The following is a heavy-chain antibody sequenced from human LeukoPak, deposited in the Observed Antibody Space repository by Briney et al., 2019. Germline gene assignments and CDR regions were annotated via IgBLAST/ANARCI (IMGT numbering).Heavy chain of an antibody. CDR3: ARDSPRGYCSGGSCYAWFDP. V-gene: IGHV3-21*01. J-gene: IGHJ5*02. CDR1: GFTFDDYA. Sequence: PGGSLRLSCAASGFTFDDYAMHWVRQAPGKGLEWVSSISSSSSYIYYADSVKGRFTISRDNAKNSLYLQMNSLRAEDTAVYYCARDSPRGYCSGGSCYAWFDPWGQGTLVTVSS. D-gene: IGHD2-15*01. CDR2: ISSSSSYI.